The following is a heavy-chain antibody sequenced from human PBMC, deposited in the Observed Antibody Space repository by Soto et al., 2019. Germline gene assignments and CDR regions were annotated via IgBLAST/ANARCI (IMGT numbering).Heavy chain of an antibody. CDR2: IIPIFGTA. D-gene: IGHD4-4*01. Sequence: QVQLVQSGAEVKKPGSSVKVSCKASGGTFSSYAISWVRQAPGQGLEWMGGIIPIFGTADYAQKFQGRVTITADDSTSTAYMELSSLRAEDTAVYYCASPPSSNRYYYGMDVWGQGTTVTVAS. J-gene: IGHJ6*02. CDR3: ASPPSSNRYYYGMDV. V-gene: IGHV1-69*12. CDR1: GGTFSSYA.